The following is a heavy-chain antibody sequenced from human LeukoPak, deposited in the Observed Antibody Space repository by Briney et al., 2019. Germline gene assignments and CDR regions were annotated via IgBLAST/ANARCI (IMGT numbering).Heavy chain of an antibody. J-gene: IGHJ4*02. CDR1: AYTFITYG. CDR3: ARASFDH. Sequence: ASVTVSFTSSAYTFITYGINWVRQAPGQGPEWIGWISTYNGNTKYALKFQDRVTLTRDTSTTTAYMELKSPTSDDRAVYYCARASFDHWGQGTLVIVSS. CDR2: ISTYNGNT. V-gene: IGHV1-18*01.